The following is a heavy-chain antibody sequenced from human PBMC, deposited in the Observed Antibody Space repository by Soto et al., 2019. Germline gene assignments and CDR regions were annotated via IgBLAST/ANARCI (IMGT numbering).Heavy chain of an antibody. V-gene: IGHV1-18*01. CDR3: ARGQVVNVDNWFAP. CDR2: INPNSGHT. J-gene: IGHJ5*02. Sequence: GASVKVSCKASGYTFTSYGIIWVRQAPGQGLEWMGWINPNSGHTNYAQNLQDRATMTTDTSTNTAYMELRSLRSDDTAVYFCARGQVVNVDNWFAPWGPGTLVNVSS. CDR1: GYTFTSYG. D-gene: IGHD3-22*01.